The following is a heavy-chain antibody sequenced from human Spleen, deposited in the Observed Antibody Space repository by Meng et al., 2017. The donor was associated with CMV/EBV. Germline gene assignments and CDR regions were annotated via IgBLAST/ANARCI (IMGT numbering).Heavy chain of an antibody. CDR3: AKPASTGGMDV. V-gene: IGHV3-23*01. CDR2: IDNSGVDT. Sequence: GESLKISCVASGFNFGGYAMNWVREAPGKGLQWVSLIDNSGVDTYYADSVKGRFTISRDNSKNTLYLQMSSLTNEDTAMYSCAKPASTGGMDVWGPGTTVTVSS. CDR1: GFNFGGYA. J-gene: IGHJ6*02. D-gene: IGHD1-14*01.